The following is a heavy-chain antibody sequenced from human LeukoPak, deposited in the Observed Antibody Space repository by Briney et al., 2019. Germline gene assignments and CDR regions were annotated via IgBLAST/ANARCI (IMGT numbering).Heavy chain of an antibody. CDR1: GFTFSTYG. Sequence: VGSLRLSCAASGFTFSTYGMHWVRQAPGKGLEWVAVIWSDGSNKYYADSVKGRFTISRDNSKNTLYLQMDSLRAEDTAVYYCAKSNSESQTTVGNWGQGTLVTVSS. J-gene: IGHJ4*02. V-gene: IGHV3-33*06. CDR3: AKSNSESQTTVGN. D-gene: IGHD1-26*01. CDR2: IWSDGSNK.